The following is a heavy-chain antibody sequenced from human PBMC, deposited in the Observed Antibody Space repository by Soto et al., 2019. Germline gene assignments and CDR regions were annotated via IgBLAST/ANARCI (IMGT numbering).Heavy chain of an antibody. CDR3: ARVPLYIAVAGDVY. CDR2: ISSSSSTI. Sequence: EVQLVESGGGLVQPGGSLRLSCKASGFTFSSYSMNWVRQAPGKGLEWVSYISSSSSTIYYADSVKGRFTISRDNAKNSLYLQMNSLRDEDTAVYYCARVPLYIAVAGDVYWGQGTLVTVSS. CDR1: GFTFSSYS. D-gene: IGHD6-19*01. J-gene: IGHJ4*02. V-gene: IGHV3-48*02.